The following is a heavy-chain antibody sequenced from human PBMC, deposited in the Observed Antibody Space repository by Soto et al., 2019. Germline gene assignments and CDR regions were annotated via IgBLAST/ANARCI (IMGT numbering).Heavy chain of an antibody. Sequence: QVQLQESGPGLVKPSETLSLTCTVSGGSISTYYWSWIRQPPGKGLEWIWFIYYTGSTNYNPSLKSRVTLSLDTSKNQFSLKLSSVTAADTAVYYCARASSCAYDSCAFDPWGQGTLVTVSS. CDR2: IYYTGST. J-gene: IGHJ5*02. CDR3: ARASSCAYDSCAFDP. D-gene: IGHD3-16*01. V-gene: IGHV4-59*01. CDR1: GGSISTYY.